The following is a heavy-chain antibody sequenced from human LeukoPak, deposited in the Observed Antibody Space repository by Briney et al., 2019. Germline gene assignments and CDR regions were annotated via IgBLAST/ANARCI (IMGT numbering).Heavy chain of an antibody. CDR2: FNSDGRSA. CDR3: ARGRYYLDS. J-gene: IGHJ4*02. CDR1: GFTFSTYW. D-gene: IGHD4-17*01. V-gene: IGHV3-74*01. Sequence: GGSLRLSCAASGFTFSTYWMHWVRQAPGKGLVWVSRFNSDGRSAYYADSVKGRFTVSRDNAKNTLYLQMNSLRAEDTAVYYCARGRYYLDSWGQGTLVTVSS.